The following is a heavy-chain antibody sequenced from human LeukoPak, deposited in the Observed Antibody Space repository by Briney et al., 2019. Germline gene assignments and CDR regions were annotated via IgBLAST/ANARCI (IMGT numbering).Heavy chain of an antibody. CDR3: ARDGVYCSGGSCYHHYNWFDP. V-gene: IGHV1-2*02. D-gene: IGHD2-15*01. Sequence: ASVKVSCKVSGYTFTGYYMHWVRQAPGQGLEWMGWINPNSGGTNYAQKFQGRVTMTRDTSISTAYMELSRLRSDDTAVYYCARDGVYCSGGSCYHHYNWFDPWGQGTLVTVSS. CDR1: GYTFTGYY. CDR2: INPNSGGT. J-gene: IGHJ5*02.